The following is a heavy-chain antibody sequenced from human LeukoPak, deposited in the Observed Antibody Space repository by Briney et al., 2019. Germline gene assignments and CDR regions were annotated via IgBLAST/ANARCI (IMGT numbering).Heavy chain of an antibody. V-gene: IGHV3-23*01. CDR3: AKGITIFGVAPNWFDP. D-gene: IGHD3-3*01. CDR1: GFTFSSYA. CDR2: ISGSGGST. J-gene: IGHJ5*02. Sequence: GGSLRLSCAASGFTFSSYAMSWVRQAPGKGLEWVSAISGSGGSTYYADSEKGRFTISRDNSKNTLYLQMNSLRAEDTAVYYCAKGITIFGVAPNWFDPWGQGTLVTVSS.